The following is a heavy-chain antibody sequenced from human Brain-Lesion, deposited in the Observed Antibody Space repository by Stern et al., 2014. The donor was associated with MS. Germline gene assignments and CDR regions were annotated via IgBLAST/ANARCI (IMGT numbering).Heavy chain of an antibody. J-gene: IGHJ6*02. CDR2: KWFDGTKK. CDR3: AKDKKDSSGWNLYFYGMDV. CDR1: GFTFSSYG. D-gene: IGHD6-19*01. V-gene: IGHV3-33*06. Sequence: AQLGESGGGVVQPGRSLRLSCAVPGFTFSSYGMYWVRQAPGKGLEWVAGKWFDGTKKNYIESVKGRFTISRDNSKNTLSLQMTSLRAEDTAVYYCAKDKKDSSGWNLYFYGMDVWGQGTTVIVSS.